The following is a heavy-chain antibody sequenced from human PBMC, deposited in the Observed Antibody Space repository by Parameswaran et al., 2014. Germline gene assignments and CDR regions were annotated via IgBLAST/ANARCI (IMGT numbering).Heavy chain of an antibody. CDR3: ARDEGGLLSDAFDI. D-gene: IGHD3-10*01. CDR2: IYYSGST. J-gene: IGHJ3*02. V-gene: IGHV4-31*02. Sequence: RWIRQPPGKGLEWIGYIYYSGSTYYNPSLKSRVTISVDTSKNQFSLKLSSVTAADTAVYYCARDEGGLLSDAFDIWGQGTMVTVSS.